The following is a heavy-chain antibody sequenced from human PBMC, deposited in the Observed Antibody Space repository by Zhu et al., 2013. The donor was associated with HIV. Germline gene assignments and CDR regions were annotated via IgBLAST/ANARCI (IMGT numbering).Heavy chain of an antibody. CDR2: INPRNGDT. CDR3: ARDYYSDYVFDY. CDR1: GYDFSGHY. J-gene: IGHJ4*02. V-gene: IGHV1-2*02. D-gene: IGHD4-17*01. Sequence: QIQLVQSGAEVKKPGASVKVSCRTSGYDFSGHYLHWVRQVPGQGLEWMGWINPRNGDTKFVQKFLGRVTMTSDTSINTAYMELSGLRSDDTAVFYCARDYYSDYVFDYWGQGTLVTVSS.